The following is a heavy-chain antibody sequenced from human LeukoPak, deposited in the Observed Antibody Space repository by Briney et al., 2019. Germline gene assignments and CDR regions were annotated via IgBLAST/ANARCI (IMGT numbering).Heavy chain of an antibody. D-gene: IGHD3-10*01. Sequence: GGSLRLSCAASGFTFSGCALSWVRQAPGKGLEWVAGISGDGAKTYYADSVKARFTISRDNSKNTLFLQMDRLRAKDTAVYYCARRVQPNAGPFDSWGQGTLASVS. J-gene: IGHJ4*02. CDR3: ARRVQPNAGPFDS. V-gene: IGHV3-23*01. CDR2: ISGDGAKT. CDR1: GFTFSGCA.